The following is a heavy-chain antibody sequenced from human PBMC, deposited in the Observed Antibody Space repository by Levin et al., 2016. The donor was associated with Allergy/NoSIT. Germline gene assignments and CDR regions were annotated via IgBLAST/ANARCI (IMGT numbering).Heavy chain of an antibody. Sequence: GSLRLSCTVSGASITSRDYYWGWIRQPPGRGLEWIGTIYYSGKTYYNPSLKSPVTISRDTSKKQFSLTLRSATVADTAVYYCARAVATHTFDSWGRGTLVTVSS. J-gene: IGHJ4*02. CDR3: ARAVATHTFDS. D-gene: IGHD6-19*01. CDR1: GASITSRDYY. V-gene: IGHV4-39*07. CDR2: IYYSGKT.